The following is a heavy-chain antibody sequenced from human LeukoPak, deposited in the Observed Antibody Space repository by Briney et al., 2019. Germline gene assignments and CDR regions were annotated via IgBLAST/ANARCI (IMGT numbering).Heavy chain of an antibody. Sequence: PSETLSLTCAVYGGSFSGYYWSWIRQPPGKGLEWIGEINHSGSTNYNPSLKNRVTISVDTSKNQFSLKLSSVTAVDTAVYYCARRGGAVAAYFDYWGQGTLVTVSS. CDR2: INHSGST. V-gene: IGHV4-34*01. CDR1: GGSFSGYY. D-gene: IGHD6-19*01. CDR3: ARRGGAVAAYFDY. J-gene: IGHJ4*02.